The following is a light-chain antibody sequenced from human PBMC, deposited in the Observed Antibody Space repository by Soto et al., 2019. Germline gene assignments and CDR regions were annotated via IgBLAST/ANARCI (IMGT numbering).Light chain of an antibody. CDR2: DAS. J-gene: IGKJ1*01. CDR3: QQYNSYSRT. V-gene: IGKV1-5*01. CDR1: QSISSW. Sequence: DIHMSQSPSTLSASVGHRFTITCRASQSISSWLAWYQQKPGKAPKLLTYDASSLESGVPSRFRGSGSGTEFTLTISSLQPDDFETYYCQQYNSYSRTFGQGTKVDIK.